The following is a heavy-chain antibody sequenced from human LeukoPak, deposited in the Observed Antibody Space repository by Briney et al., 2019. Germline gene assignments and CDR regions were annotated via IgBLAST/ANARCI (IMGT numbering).Heavy chain of an antibody. CDR3: AKWMVRRDFWSGAFDI. CDR1: GLTSSRYW. J-gene: IGHJ3*02. V-gene: IGHV3-7*05. D-gene: IGHD3-3*01. CDR2: IKYDGSED. Sequence: PGGSLRLSCAASGLTSSRYWLSWVRQAPGRRLEWVANIKYDGSEDYYVDSVKGRFTISRDNSKNTLFLQMNSLRGEDTAIYYCAKWMVRRDFWSGAFDIWGQGTMVTV.